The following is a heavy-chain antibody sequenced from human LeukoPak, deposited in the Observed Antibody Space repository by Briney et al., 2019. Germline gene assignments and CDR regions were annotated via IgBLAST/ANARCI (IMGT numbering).Heavy chain of an antibody. J-gene: IGHJ4*02. CDR1: GFTFSSYA. Sequence: PGGSLRLSCAASGFTFSSYAMHWVRQAPGKGLEWVAVISYDGSNKYYADSVKGRFTISRDNSKNTLYLQMNSLRAEDTAVYYCERDGSYYFDYWGQGTLVTVSS. CDR3: ERDGSYYFDY. V-gene: IGHV3-30*01. CDR2: ISYDGSNK. D-gene: IGHD1-26*01.